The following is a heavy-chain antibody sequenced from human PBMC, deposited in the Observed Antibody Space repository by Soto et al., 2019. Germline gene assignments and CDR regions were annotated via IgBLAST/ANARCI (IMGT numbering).Heavy chain of an antibody. V-gene: IGHV1-69*13. CDR1: GGTFSSYA. D-gene: IGHD5-18*01. J-gene: IGHJ6*02. CDR2: IIPIFGTA. Sequence: SVRVSCKASGGTFSSYAISWVRQAPGQGLEWMGGIIPIFGTANYAQKFQGRVTITADESTSTAYMELSSLRSEDTAVYYCARDNGYSYGYYYYGMDVWGQGTTVTVSS. CDR3: ARDNGYSYGYYYYGMDV.